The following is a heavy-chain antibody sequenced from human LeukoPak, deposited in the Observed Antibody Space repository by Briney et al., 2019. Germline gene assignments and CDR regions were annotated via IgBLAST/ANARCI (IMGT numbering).Heavy chain of an antibody. CDR1: GFTFSSYG. J-gene: IGHJ4*02. Sequence: GGSLRLSCAASGFTFSSYGMHWVRQAPGKGREWVAFIRYDGSNKYYADSVKGRFTISRDNSKNTLYLQMNSLRAEDTAVYYCAKDPSGIAAAGTPYYFDYGGQGTLVTVSS. CDR2: IRYDGSNK. V-gene: IGHV3-30*02. CDR3: AKDPSGIAAAGTPYYFDY. D-gene: IGHD6-13*01.